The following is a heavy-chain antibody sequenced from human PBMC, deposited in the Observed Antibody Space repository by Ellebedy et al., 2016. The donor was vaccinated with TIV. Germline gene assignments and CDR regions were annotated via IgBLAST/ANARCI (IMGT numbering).Heavy chain of an antibody. D-gene: IGHD6-19*01. CDR2: VGVSGDTT. Sequence: GESLKISCAASGLSFSDHGMHWVRQAPGKGLEWVSTVGVSGDTTYYADSIKGRFTISRDNSKNTLYLQMDSLRADDTAVYYCAKGGWLDDWGQGTLVTVSS. J-gene: IGHJ4*02. CDR1: GLSFSDHG. V-gene: IGHV3-23*01. CDR3: AKGGWLDD.